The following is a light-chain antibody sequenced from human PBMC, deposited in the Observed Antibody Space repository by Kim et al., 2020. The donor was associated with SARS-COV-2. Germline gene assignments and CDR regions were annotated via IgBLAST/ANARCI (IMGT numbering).Light chain of an antibody. V-gene: IGKV1D-12*01. CDR3: QQANSFPLT. J-gene: IGKJ4*01. Sequence: APVGDEVTISCRASQDMSSWLAWYQQKPGRAPNLLIYAASSVQCGVPSRFSGSGSGTDFTLTITTLQPEDFATYYCQQANSFPLTFGGGTQVDIK. CDR1: QDMSSW. CDR2: AAS.